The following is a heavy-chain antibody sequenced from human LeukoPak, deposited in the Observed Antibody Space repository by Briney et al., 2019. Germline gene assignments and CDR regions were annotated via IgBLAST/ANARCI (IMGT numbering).Heavy chain of an antibody. CDR3: AKDLYDSSGYYFDY. Sequence: PGGSLRLSCAASGFTFSSYGMHWVRQAPGKGLEWVAVISYDGSNKYYADSVKGRFTISRDNSKNTLYLQMNGLRAEDTAVYYCAKDLYDSSGYYFDYWGQGTLVTVSS. D-gene: IGHD3-22*01. J-gene: IGHJ4*02. V-gene: IGHV3-30*18. CDR2: ISYDGSNK. CDR1: GFTFSSYG.